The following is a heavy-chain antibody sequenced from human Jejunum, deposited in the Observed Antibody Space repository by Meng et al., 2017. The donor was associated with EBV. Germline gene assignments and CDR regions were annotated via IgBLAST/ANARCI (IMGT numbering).Heavy chain of an antibody. D-gene: IGHD3-16*01. J-gene: IGHJ4*02. CDR2: IKRTTDGGTT. V-gene: IGHV3-15*01. CDR1: GFTFTNSH. Sequence: EVHVVGSGGGLVKPGESLRRSCAASGFTFTNSHMTWVRQAPGKGLEWVGRIKRTTDGGTTDYAAPVKGRFTISRDDSKNTLYLQMNSLKTEDTAVYYCTDVGGDMIWGQGILVTVSS. CDR3: TDVGGDMI.